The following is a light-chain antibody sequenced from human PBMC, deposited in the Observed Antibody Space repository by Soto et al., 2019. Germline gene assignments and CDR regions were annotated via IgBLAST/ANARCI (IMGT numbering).Light chain of an antibody. CDR1: QSVSSSY. Sequence: PGERVTLSCRASQSVSSSYLTWYQQKPGQAPSLLIYGASTRATSIPARFSGSGSGTDFTLTISSLPPEDFAVYYCQQDCNLPPTFGQGSKVEVK. J-gene: IGKJ1*01. CDR2: GAS. CDR3: QQDCNLPPT. V-gene: IGKV3D-7*01.